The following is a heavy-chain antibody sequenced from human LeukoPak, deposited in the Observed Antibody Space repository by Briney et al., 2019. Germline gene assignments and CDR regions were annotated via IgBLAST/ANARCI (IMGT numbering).Heavy chain of an antibody. V-gene: IGHV3-48*03. CDR1: GFTFSSYE. J-gene: IGHJ4*02. CDR3: ARHNGWYDY. Sequence: PGGSLRLSCAASGFTFSSYEMNWVRQAPGKGLKWISYISTSDATMYADSVKGRFTISRDNAKNSLYLQMNSLRAEDTAVYYCARHNGWYDYWGQGTLVTVSS. CDR2: ISTSDAT. D-gene: IGHD6-19*01.